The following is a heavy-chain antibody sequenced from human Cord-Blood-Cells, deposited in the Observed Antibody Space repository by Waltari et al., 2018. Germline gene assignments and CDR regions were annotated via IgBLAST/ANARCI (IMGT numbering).Heavy chain of an antibody. CDR3: ARTGDYVWGSYRYAFDI. Sequence: VQLVQSGAEVKKPGASVKVSCKASGYTFPGYYMHWVRQPPGQGLEWMGWINPNSGGTNYAQKFQGRVTMTRDTSISTAYMELSRLRSDDTAVYYCARTGDYVWGSYRYAFDIWGQGTMVTVSS. D-gene: IGHD3-16*02. CDR1: GYTFPGYY. CDR2: INPNSGGT. J-gene: IGHJ3*02. V-gene: IGHV1-2*02.